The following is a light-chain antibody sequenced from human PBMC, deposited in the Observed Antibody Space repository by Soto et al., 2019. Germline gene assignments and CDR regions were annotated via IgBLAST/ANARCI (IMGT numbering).Light chain of an antibody. V-gene: IGLV2-23*01. J-gene: IGLJ1*01. CDR1: NSDVGGYNF. CDR3: CSSAGSSTYV. Sequence: ALTQPASVSGSPGQSITISCTGTNSDVGGYNFVSWYQQHPDKAPKVIIYEGSKRPSGVSNRFSGSKSGNTASLTISGLQAEDEADYYCCSSAGSSTYVFGTGTKVTVL. CDR2: EGS.